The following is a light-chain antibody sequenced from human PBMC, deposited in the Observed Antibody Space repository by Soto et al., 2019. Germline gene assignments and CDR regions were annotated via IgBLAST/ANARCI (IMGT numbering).Light chain of an antibody. Sequence: QSALTQPASLSGSPGQSITISCTGSISDIGTYNYVSWYQQHSGKAPRLIISDVSDRPSGVSNRFSGSKSGNSASLTISGLQPEDEAHYYCSSYTHTGIIYVFGTGTKATVL. CDR3: SSYTHTGIIYV. V-gene: IGLV2-14*03. CDR1: ISDIGTYNY. CDR2: DVS. J-gene: IGLJ1*01.